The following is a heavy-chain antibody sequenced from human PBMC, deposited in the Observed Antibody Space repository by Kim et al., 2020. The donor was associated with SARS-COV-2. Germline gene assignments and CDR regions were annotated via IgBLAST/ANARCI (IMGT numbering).Heavy chain of an antibody. CDR3: ARDPNKLWLEFGYYYGMDV. Sequence: SVKVSCKASGGTFSSYAISWVRQAPGQGLEWMGGIIPIFGTANYAQKFQGRVTITADESTSTAYMELSSLRSEDTAVYYCARDPNKLWLEFGYYYGMDVWGQGTTVTVSS. CDR1: GGTFSSYA. D-gene: IGHD5-18*01. J-gene: IGHJ6*02. V-gene: IGHV1-69*13. CDR2: IIPIFGTA.